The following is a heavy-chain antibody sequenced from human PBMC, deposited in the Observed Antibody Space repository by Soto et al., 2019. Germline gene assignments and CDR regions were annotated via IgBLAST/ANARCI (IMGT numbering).Heavy chain of an antibody. CDR2: IYYSGST. CDR1: GGSISSYY. J-gene: IGHJ6*03. D-gene: IGHD2-2*01. V-gene: IGHV4-59*01. CDR3: AREEYQMPQGYYMVV. Sequence: PSETLSLTCTVSGGSISSYYWSWIRQPPGKGLEWIGYIYYSGSTNYNPSLKSRVTISVDTSKNQFSLKLSSVTAADTAVYYCAREEYQMPQGYYMVVWGKGTPFTVSS.